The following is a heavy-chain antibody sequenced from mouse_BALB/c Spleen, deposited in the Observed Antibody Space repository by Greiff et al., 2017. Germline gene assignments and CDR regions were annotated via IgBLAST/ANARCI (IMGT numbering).Heavy chain of an antibody. D-gene: IGHD2-2*01. CDR1: GFTFSSYG. Sequence: EVKVVESGGGLVQPGGSLKLSCAASGFTFSSYGMSWVRQTPDKRLELVATINSNGGSTYYPDSVKGRFTISRDNAKNTLYLQMSSLKSEDTAMYYCAREGGYYGYDEGAMDYWGQGTSVTVAS. CDR2: INSNGGST. V-gene: IGHV5-6-3*01. J-gene: IGHJ4*01. CDR3: AREGGYYGYDEGAMDY.